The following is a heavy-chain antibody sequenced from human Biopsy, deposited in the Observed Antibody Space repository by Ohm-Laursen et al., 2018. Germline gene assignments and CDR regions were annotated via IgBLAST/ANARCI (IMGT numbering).Heavy chain of an antibody. J-gene: IGHJ2*01. V-gene: IGHV4-31*01. Sequence: SLTCTVSGGSIGGGEYYWNWIRQHPGKGLEWIGLISYSGTTFYNPPLESLPTISIDMSKNHFSLNLRSVTAADTAVYYCARGVPHYDGSGFPLAGYWYFDLWGRGTLVTVSS. D-gene: IGHD3-22*01. CDR2: ISYSGTT. CDR3: ARGVPHYDGSGFPLAGYWYFDL. CDR1: GGSIGGGEYY.